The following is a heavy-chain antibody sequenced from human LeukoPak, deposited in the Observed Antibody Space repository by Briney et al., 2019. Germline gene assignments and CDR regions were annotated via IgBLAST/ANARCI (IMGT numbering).Heavy chain of an antibody. CDR2: ISSSSSYI. CDR1: EFIFSSYS. V-gene: IGHV3-21*01. J-gene: IGHJ4*02. Sequence: GGSLRLSCAASEFIFSSYSMNWVRQAPGKGLEWVSSISSSSSYIYYADSVKGRFTISRDNAKNSLYLQMNSLRAEDTAVYYCARDIEYGDYTLGRGQGTLVAVSS. CDR3: ARDIEYGDYTLG. D-gene: IGHD4-17*01.